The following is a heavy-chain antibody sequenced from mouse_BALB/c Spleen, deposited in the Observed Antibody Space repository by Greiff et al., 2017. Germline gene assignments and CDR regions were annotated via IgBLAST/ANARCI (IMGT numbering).Heavy chain of an antibody. CDR1: GFTFSSYA. Sequence: EVKVVESGGGLVKPGGSLKLSCAASGFTFSSYAMSWVRQSPEKRLEWVAEISSGGSYTYYPDTVTGRFTISRDNAKNTLYLEMSSLRSEDTAMYYCARENYGYPYFDYWGQGTTLTVSS. J-gene: IGHJ2*01. CDR3: ARENYGYPYFDY. CDR2: ISSGGSYT. D-gene: IGHD1-2*01. V-gene: IGHV5-9-4*01.